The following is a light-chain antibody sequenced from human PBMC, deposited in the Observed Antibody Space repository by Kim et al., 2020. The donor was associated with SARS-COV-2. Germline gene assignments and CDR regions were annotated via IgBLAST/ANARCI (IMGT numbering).Light chain of an antibody. CDR1: TLGDKY. J-gene: IGLJ2*01. CDR3: QAAEV. V-gene: IGLV3-1*01. CDR2: QDT. Sequence: SYELTQPPSVSVSPGQTASITCSGSTLGDKYACWYQQKPGQSPVMVIYQDTKRPSGIPERFSGSNSGNTATLTITGTQAMDAADYYCQAAEVFGGGTQLT.